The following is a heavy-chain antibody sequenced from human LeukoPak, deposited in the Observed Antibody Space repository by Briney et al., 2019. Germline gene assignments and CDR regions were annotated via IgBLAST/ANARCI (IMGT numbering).Heavy chain of an antibody. Sequence: SETLSLTCTVSGGSISLYSWSWIRQPPGKGLEWIGYIDYTGSTNYNPSLKSRVTISVDTSKNQFSLKLNSVTAADTAVYYCAREGTSWDNWFDPWGQGTLVTVSS. D-gene: IGHD6-13*01. CDR2: IDYTGST. CDR1: GGSISLYS. CDR3: AREGTSWDNWFDP. V-gene: IGHV4-59*01. J-gene: IGHJ5*02.